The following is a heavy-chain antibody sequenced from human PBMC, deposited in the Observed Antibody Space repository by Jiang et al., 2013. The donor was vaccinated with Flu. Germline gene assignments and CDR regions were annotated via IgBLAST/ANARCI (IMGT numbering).Heavy chain of an antibody. CDR2: ISSSSSYI. CDR3: ARETTGYRGMDV. V-gene: IGHV3-21*01. J-gene: IGHJ6*02. CDR1: FTFSSYS. Sequence: FTFSSYSMNWVRPGVQGRGVEWVSSISSSSSYIYYADSVKGRFTISRDNAKNSLYLQMNSLRAEDTAVYYCARETTGYRGMDVWGQGTTVTVSS. D-gene: IGHD6-13*01.